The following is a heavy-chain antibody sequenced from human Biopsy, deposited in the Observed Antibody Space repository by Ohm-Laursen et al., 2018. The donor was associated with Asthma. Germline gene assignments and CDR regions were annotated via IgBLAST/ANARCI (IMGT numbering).Heavy chain of an antibody. CDR1: GFTFSSYA. J-gene: IGHJ4*02. CDR3: AKVHRVYAMVGYFDY. Sequence: SLRLSCAASGFTFSSYAMSWVRQAPGKGLGWVSAISGSGGSTYYADSVKGRFTISRDNSKNTLYLQMNSLRAEDTAVYYCAKVHRVYAMVGYFDYWGQGTLVTVSS. CDR2: ISGSGGST. V-gene: IGHV3-23*01. D-gene: IGHD2-8*01.